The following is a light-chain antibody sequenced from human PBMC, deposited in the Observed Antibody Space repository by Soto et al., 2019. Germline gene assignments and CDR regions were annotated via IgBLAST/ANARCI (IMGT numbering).Light chain of an antibody. CDR1: QDISNN. J-gene: IGKJ2*01. V-gene: IGKV1-33*01. Sequence: DIQMTQSPSSLSASVGDRVTITCQASQDISNNLNWYQQKPGKAPQLLIYDAYKLKTGVPSRFSGSGAGTHFTFTISSLQAADVATYYCQQFDNLPPYSFGQGTKLEIK. CDR2: DAY. CDR3: QQFDNLPPYS.